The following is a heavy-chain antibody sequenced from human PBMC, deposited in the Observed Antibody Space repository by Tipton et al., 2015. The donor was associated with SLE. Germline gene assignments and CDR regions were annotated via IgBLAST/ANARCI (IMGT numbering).Heavy chain of an antibody. J-gene: IGHJ5*02. D-gene: IGHD1-26*01. CDR3: AREYFSGTYSNNWFDP. CDR2: INPNSGDT. V-gene: IGHV1-2*07. CDR1: GFTFTGYF. Sequence: QVQLVQSGPEVKKPGASVKVSCETSGFTFTGYFLHWIRRAPGQGLEWMGWINPNSGDTIFAHRFQGRITMTRDTSISTAYMELSSLTSADTAVYYCAREYFSGTYSNNWFDPWGQGTLVTVSS.